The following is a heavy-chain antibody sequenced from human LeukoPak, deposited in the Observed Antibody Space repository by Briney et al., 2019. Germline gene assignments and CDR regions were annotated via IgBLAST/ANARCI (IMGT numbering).Heavy chain of an antibody. D-gene: IGHD3-22*01. CDR2: IIPIFGTA. CDR3: ARAQTPYYYDSSGYYNFDC. J-gene: IGHJ4*02. CDR1: GGTFSSYA. Sequence: ASVKVSCKASGGTFSSYAISWVRQAPGQGLEWMGGIIPIFGTANYAQKFQGRVTITADESTSTAYMELSSLRSEDTAVYYCARAQTPYYYDSSGYYNFDCWGQGTLVTVSS. V-gene: IGHV1-69*01.